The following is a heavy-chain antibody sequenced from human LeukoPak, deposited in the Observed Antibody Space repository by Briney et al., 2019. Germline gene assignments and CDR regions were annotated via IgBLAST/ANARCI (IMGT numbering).Heavy chain of an antibody. D-gene: IGHD5/OR15-5a*01. CDR1: GFTFSRDW. CDR2: ISGDGRIT. Sequence: PGGSLRLSGAASGFTFSRDWMPWVRQAPGKGRVWVSRISGDGRITTYAESMQGRFTISRDNAKSTVFLQMNSLRVEDTAVYFCVRRYYEYNVYDRHFDFWGQGILVTVSS. J-gene: IGHJ4*02. V-gene: IGHV3-74*03. CDR3: VRRYYEYNVYDRHFDF.